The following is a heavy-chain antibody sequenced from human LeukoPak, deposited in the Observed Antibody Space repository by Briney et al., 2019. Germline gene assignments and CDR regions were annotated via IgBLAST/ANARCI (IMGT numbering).Heavy chain of an antibody. CDR2: IYHSGST. J-gene: IGHJ4*02. Sequence: SETLSLTCTVSGGSISSSSYYWGWIRQPPGKGLEWIGYIYHSGSTYYNPSLKSRVTISVDRSKNQFSLKLSSVTAADTAVYYCARVDIVVVPAAIGGLFDYWGQGTLVTVSS. D-gene: IGHD2-2*02. CDR3: ARVDIVVVPAAIGGLFDY. CDR1: GGSISSSSYY. V-gene: IGHV4-39*07.